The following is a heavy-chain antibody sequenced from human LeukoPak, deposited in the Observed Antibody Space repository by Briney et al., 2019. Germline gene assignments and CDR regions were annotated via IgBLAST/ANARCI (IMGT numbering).Heavy chain of an antibody. CDR3: ARGPNPSSSSGYYY. Sequence: GGSLRLSCAASGFTFSSYSMNWVRQAPGKGLEWVSSMSSSSSYIYYADSVKGRFTISRDNAKNSLYLQMNSLRSEDTAVYYCARGPNPSSSSGYYYWGQGTLVTVSS. V-gene: IGHV3-21*04. CDR1: GFTFSSYS. CDR2: MSSSSSYI. D-gene: IGHD3-22*01. J-gene: IGHJ4*02.